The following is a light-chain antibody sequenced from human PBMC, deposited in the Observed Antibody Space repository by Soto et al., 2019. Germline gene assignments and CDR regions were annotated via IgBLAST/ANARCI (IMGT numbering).Light chain of an antibody. CDR2: AVS. J-gene: IGLJ1*01. Sequence: QSVLTQPASVSGSPGQSITISCTGTSSDVGGYNYVSWYQQHPGKAPKLMIYAVSNRPSGVSIRFSGSKSGNTASLTISGLQAEDEADYYCSSYTSTSTLVFGTGTKLTVL. V-gene: IGLV2-14*01. CDR3: SSYTSTSTLV. CDR1: SSDVGGYNY.